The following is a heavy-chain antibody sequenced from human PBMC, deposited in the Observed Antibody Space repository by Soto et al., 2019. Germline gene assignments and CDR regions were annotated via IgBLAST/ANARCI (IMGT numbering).Heavy chain of an antibody. V-gene: IGHV1-69*01. J-gene: IGHJ5*02. CDR3: ARGDSSGYYGS. D-gene: IGHD3-22*01. Sequence: DSCKASGGTFSRYAISWVRQAPGQGLEWMGGIIPIFGTANYAQKFQGRVTLTADESTSTAYMELSSLRSADTAVYYCARGDSSGYYGSWGQGTLVTVSS. CDR2: IIPIFGTA. CDR1: GGTFSRYA.